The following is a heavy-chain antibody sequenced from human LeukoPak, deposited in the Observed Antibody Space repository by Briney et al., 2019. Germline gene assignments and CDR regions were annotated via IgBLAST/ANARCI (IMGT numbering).Heavy chain of an antibody. CDR3: ARAFGVVIYFDY. J-gene: IGHJ4*02. Sequence: SETLSLTCTVSGGSITNYYWSWIRQPPGKGLEWIGSIHHSGSIYNNPSLKSRVTISVDTSKSQFSLKLSSVTAADTAVYYCARAFGVVIYFDYWGQGTLVTVS. CDR2: IHHSGSI. CDR1: GGSITNYY. D-gene: IGHD3-3*01. V-gene: IGHV4-59*08.